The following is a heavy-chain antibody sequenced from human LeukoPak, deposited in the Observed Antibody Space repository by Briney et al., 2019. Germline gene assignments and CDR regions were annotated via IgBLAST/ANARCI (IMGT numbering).Heavy chain of an antibody. CDR3: ARGVDGTAWFDP. J-gene: IGHJ5*02. CDR1: GYTFTGYY. D-gene: IGHD6-19*01. V-gene: IGHV1-2*02. CDR2: INPNSGGT. Sequence: GASVKVSCKASGYTFTGYYMHWVRQATGQGLEWMGWINPNSGGTNYAQKFQGRVTMTRDASISTAYMELSRLRSDDTAVYYCARGVDGTAWFDPWGQGTLVTVSS.